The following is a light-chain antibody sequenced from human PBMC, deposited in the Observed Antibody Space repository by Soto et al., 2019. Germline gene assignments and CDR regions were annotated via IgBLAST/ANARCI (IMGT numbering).Light chain of an antibody. CDR2: EVS. V-gene: IGLV2-14*01. CDR3: RSYTISSTSV. Sequence: QSVLTQPASVSGSPGQSITISCTGTSSDFAGYNYVSWYQQHPVKALKLMIYEVSNRPSGVSNRFSCSKSGNTASLTISGLQAEHEADYHCRSYTISSTSVFGTGTKVIVL. J-gene: IGLJ1*01. CDR1: SSDFAGYNY.